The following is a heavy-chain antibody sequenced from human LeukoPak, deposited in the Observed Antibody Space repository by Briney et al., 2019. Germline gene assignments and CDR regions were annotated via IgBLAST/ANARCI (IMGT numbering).Heavy chain of an antibody. CDR1: GFTFSTYN. D-gene: IGHD3-10*02. V-gene: IGHV3-48*04. J-gene: IGHJ6*04. CDR2: ISSSGSTI. Sequence: GGSPRLSCEASGFTFSTYNMNWVRQAPGKGLEWVSYISSSGSTIYYADSVKGRFTISRDNAKNSLYLQMNSLRAEDTAVYYCAELGITMIGGVWGKGTTVTISS. CDR3: AELGITMIGGV.